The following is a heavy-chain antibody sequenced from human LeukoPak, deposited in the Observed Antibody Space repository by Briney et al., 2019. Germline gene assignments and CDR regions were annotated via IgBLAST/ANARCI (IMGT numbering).Heavy chain of an antibody. CDR1: GFSLSNARMG. CDR2: IFSNDEK. J-gene: IGHJ4*02. D-gene: IGHD3-22*01. CDR3: ARIKVVYDSSGYFGYYFDY. V-gene: IGHV2-26*01. Sequence: SGPVLVKPTETPTLTCTVSGFSLSNARMGVSWIRQPPGKALEWLGNIFSNDEKSYSTSLKSRLTISKDTSKSQVVLTMTNMDPVDTATYYCARIKVVYDSSGYFGYYFDYWGQGTLVTVSS.